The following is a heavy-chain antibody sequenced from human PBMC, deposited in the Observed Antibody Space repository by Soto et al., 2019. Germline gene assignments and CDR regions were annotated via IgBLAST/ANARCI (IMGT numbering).Heavy chain of an antibody. J-gene: IGHJ4*02. CDR1: GFTFSSYA. Sequence: TGGSLRLSCAASGFTFSSYAMSWVRQAPGKGLEWVSAISGSGGSTYYADSVKGRFTISRDNSKNTLYLQMNSLRAEDTAVYYCAKDAQRTYYDFWSGYYGYWGQGTLVTVSS. V-gene: IGHV3-23*01. CDR2: ISGSGGST. D-gene: IGHD3-3*01. CDR3: AKDAQRTYYDFWSGYYGY.